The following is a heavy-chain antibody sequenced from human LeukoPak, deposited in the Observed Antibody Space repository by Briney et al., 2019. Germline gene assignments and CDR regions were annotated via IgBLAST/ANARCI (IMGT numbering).Heavy chain of an antibody. J-gene: IGHJ5*02. CDR3: ARGIYLDIVVVPAAMGGWFDP. CDR2: IYTSGST. V-gene: IGHV4-4*07. CDR1: SGSISNYD. D-gene: IGHD2-2*01. Sequence: SETLSLTRTVSSGSISNYDWSWIRQPAGKGLEWIGRIYTSGSTNYNPSLKSRVTMSVDTSKKQFSLKLSSVTAADTAVYYCARGIYLDIVVVPAAMGGWFDPWGQGTLVTVSS.